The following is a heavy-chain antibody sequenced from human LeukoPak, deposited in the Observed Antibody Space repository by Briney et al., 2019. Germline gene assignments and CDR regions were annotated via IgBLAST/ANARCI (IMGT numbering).Heavy chain of an antibody. CDR3: ARVSLDIDY. V-gene: IGHV4-61*01. D-gene: IGHD5-12*01. J-gene: IGHJ4*02. CDR1: GGSVSSGSYY. Sequence: SETLSLTCTVSGGSVSSGSYYWSWIRQPPGKGLEWIGYIYYSGSTNYNPSLKSRVTISVDTSKNQFSLKLSSVTAADTAVYYCARVSLDIDYGGQGTLVTVSS. CDR2: IYYSGST.